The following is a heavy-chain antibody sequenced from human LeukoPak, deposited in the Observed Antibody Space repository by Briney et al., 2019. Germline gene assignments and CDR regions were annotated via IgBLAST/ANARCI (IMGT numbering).Heavy chain of an antibody. CDR2: MNPNSGNT. D-gene: IGHD6-19*01. CDR1: VYTFTSYD. J-gene: IGHJ4*02. V-gene: IGHV1-8*01. Sequence: ASVKVSCKPSVYTFTSYDINWVRQATGKGLEWMGWMNPNSGNTGYAQKFQGRVTMTRNTSISTAYMELSSLRSEDTAVYYCARGYAGPRPRYSSGWWGSTVVSRHIDYWGQGTLVTVSS. CDR3: ARGYAGPRPRYSSGWWGSTVVSRHIDY.